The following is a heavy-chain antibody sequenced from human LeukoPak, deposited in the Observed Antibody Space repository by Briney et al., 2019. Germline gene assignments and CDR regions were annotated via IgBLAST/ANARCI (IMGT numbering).Heavy chain of an antibody. Sequence: GGSLRLSCAASGFIFSYFGMHWVRQAPGERLEWVATISRDGNDQYYADSVKGRFTISKDNSRNILYLQMNSLRPEDTAVYYCAKVHGPGTAAADTWGQGTLVTVSS. D-gene: IGHD6-25*01. CDR3: AKVHGPGTAAADT. CDR1: GFIFSYFG. CDR2: ISRDGNDQ. V-gene: IGHV3-30*18. J-gene: IGHJ5*02.